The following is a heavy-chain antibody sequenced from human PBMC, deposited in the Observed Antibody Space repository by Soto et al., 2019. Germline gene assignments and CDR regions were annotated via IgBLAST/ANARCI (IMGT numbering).Heavy chain of an antibody. J-gene: IGHJ4*02. Sequence: PGGSLRLSCAASGLTVSHYYMTWVRQAPGKGLDWVSVLYSGGSAYYTDSVKGRFTISRDNSKNTVYLQMNSLRAEDTAVYYCVRGDNRNDGASDYWGTGPLGTVST. CDR3: VRGDNRNDGASDY. D-gene: IGHD1-1*01. V-gene: IGHV3-66*01. CDR2: LYSGGSA. CDR1: GLTVSHYY.